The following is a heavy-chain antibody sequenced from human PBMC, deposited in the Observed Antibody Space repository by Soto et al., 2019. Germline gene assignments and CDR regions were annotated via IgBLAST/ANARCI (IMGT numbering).Heavy chain of an antibody. V-gene: IGHV1-8*01. CDR2: MNPNSGNT. J-gene: IGHJ6*02. CDR1: GYAFTSYD. Sequence: ASVNVSCKAAGYAFTSYDINWVRRATGQGLEWMGWMNPNSGNTGYAQKFQGRVTMTRNTSISTAYMELSSLRSEDTAVYYCARGRVGDILTGYDYYYYGMDVWGQGTTVTVSS. D-gene: IGHD3-9*01. CDR3: ARGRVGDILTGYDYYYYGMDV.